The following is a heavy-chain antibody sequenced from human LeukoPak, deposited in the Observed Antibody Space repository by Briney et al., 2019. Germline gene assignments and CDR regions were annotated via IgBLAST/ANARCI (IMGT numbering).Heavy chain of an antibody. CDR2: INHSGST. D-gene: IGHD4-17*01. J-gene: IGHJ5*02. V-gene: IGHV4-34*01. Sequence: NPSETLSLTCAVYGGSFSGYYWSWIRQPPGKGLEWIGEINHSGSTNYNPSLKSRVTISVDTSKNQFSLKLSSVTAADTAVYYCARGLTGDYRNWFDPWGQGALVTVSS. CDR3: ARGLTGDYRNWFDP. CDR1: GGSFSGYY.